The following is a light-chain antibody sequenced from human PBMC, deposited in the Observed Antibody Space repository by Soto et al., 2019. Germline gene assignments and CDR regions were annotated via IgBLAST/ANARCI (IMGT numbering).Light chain of an antibody. CDR2: DTS. CDR1: QSLTNSF. Sequence: EFVLTQSPGTLSLSPGERATLSCRASQSLTNSFIAWYQQRPGQAPRLLIYDTSSRASGIPDRFSGSGSGTDSTLTISGLEHEDFAVYYCQQYGSSALTFGGGTKVDIK. J-gene: IGKJ4*01. CDR3: QQYGSSALT. V-gene: IGKV3-20*01.